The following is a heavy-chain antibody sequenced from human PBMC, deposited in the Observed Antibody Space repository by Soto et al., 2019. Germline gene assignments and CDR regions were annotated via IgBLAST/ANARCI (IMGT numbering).Heavy chain of an antibody. CDR1: GYTFTSSG. D-gene: IGHD1-1*01. CDR3: ARGRYGDY. V-gene: IGHV1-18*01. Sequence: QVHLVQSGAEVKKPGASVKVSCKASGYTFTSSGISWVRQAPGQGLEWMGWISAHNGNTDYAQKLQGRVIVTRDTSTSTAYMDLRSLRSDDTAVYYCARGRYGDYWGQGALVTVSS. J-gene: IGHJ4*02. CDR2: ISAHNGNT.